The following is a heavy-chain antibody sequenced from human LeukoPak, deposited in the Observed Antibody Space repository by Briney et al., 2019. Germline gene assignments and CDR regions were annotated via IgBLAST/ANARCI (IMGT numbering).Heavy chain of an antibody. V-gene: IGHV4-59*01. CDR1: GGPISSYY. Sequence: SETLSLTCTVSGGPISSYYWSWIRQPPGKGLEWIGYIYYSGSTNYNPSLKSRVTISVDTSKNQFSLKLSSVTAADTAVYYCARTPLTPNYYDSSGPTETPYFQHWGQGTLVTVSS. J-gene: IGHJ1*01. CDR2: IYYSGST. CDR3: ARTPLTPNYYDSSGPTETPYFQH. D-gene: IGHD3-22*01.